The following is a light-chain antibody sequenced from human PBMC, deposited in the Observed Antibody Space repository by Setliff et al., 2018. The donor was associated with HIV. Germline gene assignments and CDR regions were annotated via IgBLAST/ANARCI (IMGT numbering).Light chain of an antibody. CDR1: GSDIGYYTY. J-gene: IGLJ1*01. CDR2: DVS. CDR3: SSYAGNNKYV. Sequence: ALTQPPSASGSPGQSVTISCTGTGSDIGYYTYVSWYQQHPGEAPRLVIYDVSRRPSGVPNRFSGSRSGNTASLTVSGLQAEDEADYYCSSYAGNNKYVFGSGTKVTVL. V-gene: IGLV2-8*01.